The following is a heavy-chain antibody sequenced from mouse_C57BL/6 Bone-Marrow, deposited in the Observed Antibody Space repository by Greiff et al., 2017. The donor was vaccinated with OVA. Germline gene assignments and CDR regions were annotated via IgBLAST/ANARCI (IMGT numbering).Heavy chain of an antibody. CDR2: IDPETGGT. CDR1: GYTFTDYE. D-gene: IGHD2-5*01. Sequence: VQLQQSGAELVRPGASVTLSCKASGYTFTDYEMHWVKQTPVHGLEWIGAIDPETGGTAYNQKFKGKAILTADKSSSTAYMELRSLTSEDSAVYYCTICYSNYYAMDYGGQGTSVTVSS. CDR3: TICYSNYYAMDY. J-gene: IGHJ4*01. V-gene: IGHV1-15*01.